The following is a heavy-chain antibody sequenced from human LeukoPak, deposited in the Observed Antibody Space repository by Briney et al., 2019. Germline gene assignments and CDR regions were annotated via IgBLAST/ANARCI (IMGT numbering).Heavy chain of an antibody. Sequence: SGGSLRLSCAASGFTFSSYAMSWVRQAPGKGLEWVSAISGSGGSTYYADSVKGRFTISRDNSKNTLYLQMNSLRAEDTAVYYCAKLPGLHYYYGMDVWGQGTTVTVSS. CDR2: ISGSGGST. J-gene: IGHJ6*02. CDR1: GFTFSSYA. CDR3: AKLPGLHYYYGMDV. V-gene: IGHV3-23*01.